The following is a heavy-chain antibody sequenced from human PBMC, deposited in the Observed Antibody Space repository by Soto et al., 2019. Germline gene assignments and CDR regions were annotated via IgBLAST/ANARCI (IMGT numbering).Heavy chain of an antibody. J-gene: IGHJ6*02. D-gene: IGHD3-10*01. V-gene: IGHV3-74*01. CDR3: ARGGELGSGSVYGQDV. CDR1: GFTFNRYW. CDR2: INTDGSST. Sequence: EVKLLESGGGLVQPGGSLRLSCAASGFTFNRYWMHWVRQAPGKGLVWVSRINTDGSSTNYADAVQGRFTISRDNAKNTLYLQVNSRRAEDTAVYYCARGGELGSGSVYGQDVWGQGTTVTVSS.